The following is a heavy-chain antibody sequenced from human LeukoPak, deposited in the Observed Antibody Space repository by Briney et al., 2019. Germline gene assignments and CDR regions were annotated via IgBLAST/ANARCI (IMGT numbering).Heavy chain of an antibody. CDR3: ARSSICAGYNWNCAFDY. J-gene: IGHJ4*02. Sequence: SETLSLTCTVSGYSISRGHFWGWVRLPPGKGLEWIGSIFHSGSTYYNPSLKSRVTVSVDTSKNQFSLKLSSVTAADTAVYYCARSSICAGYNWNCAFDYWGQGTLVTVSS. CDR2: IFHSGST. CDR1: GYSISRGHF. V-gene: IGHV4-38-2*02. D-gene: IGHD1-7*01.